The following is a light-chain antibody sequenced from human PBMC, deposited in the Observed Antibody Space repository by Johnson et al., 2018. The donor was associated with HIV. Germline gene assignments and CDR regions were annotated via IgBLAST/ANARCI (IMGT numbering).Light chain of an antibody. CDR2: ENS. J-gene: IGLJ1*01. CDR3: GTWDSSLSAGEYV. Sequence: QSLLTQPPSVSAAPGQKVTISCSGSSSNIENNYVSWYQHLPGTAPKVLIYENSKRPSSIPDRFSGSKSGTSATLDITGLQTGDEADYYCGTWDSSLSAGEYVFGTGTNVTGL. V-gene: IGLV1-51*02. CDR1: SSNIENNY.